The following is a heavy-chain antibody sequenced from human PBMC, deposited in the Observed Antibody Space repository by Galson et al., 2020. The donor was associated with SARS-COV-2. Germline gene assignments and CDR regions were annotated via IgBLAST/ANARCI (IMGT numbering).Heavy chain of an antibody. CDR3: ARMDGITGMADYHYDGMDV. CDR1: GFTFSNHW. CDR2: MNRDGSST. J-gene: IGHJ6*02. Sequence: GGSLRLSCVASGFTFSNHWMHWVRQAPGKGLVWVSRMNRDGSSTNYADSVKGRFTISRDNAKKTVYLQMNSLRAEDTAVYYCARMDGITGMADYHYDGMDVWGQGTTVTVSS. D-gene: IGHD1-20*01. V-gene: IGHV3-74*01.